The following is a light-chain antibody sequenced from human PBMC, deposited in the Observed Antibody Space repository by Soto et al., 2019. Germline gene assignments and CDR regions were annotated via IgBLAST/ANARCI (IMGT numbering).Light chain of an antibody. CDR2: QVS. V-gene: IGLV2-14*01. CDR1: SSDLGGYNF. J-gene: IGLJ1*01. CDR3: CSYTSSSPYV. Sequence: ALTQPASVSGSPGQSITISCTGTSSDLGGYNFVSWYQHHPGKAPKLMIYQVSNRPSGVSNRFSGSKSGNTASLTISGLQAEDEADYYCCSYTSSSPYVFGTGTKVTVL.